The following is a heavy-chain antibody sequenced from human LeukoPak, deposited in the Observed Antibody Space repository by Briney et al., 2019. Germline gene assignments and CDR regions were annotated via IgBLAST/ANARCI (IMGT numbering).Heavy chain of an antibody. D-gene: IGHD2-21*01. CDR2: ITDSGGTT. CDR1: GFSFSSYA. J-gene: IGHJ4*02. Sequence: PGGSLRLSCAASGFSFSSYAMSWVRQAPGKGLEWVSTITDSGGTTFYADSVKGRFTISRDNSKNTVYLQLNSLRAEDTAVYYCAKLWRGGHPRYFDHWGQGTLVTVSS. CDR3: AKLWRGGHPRYFDH. V-gene: IGHV3-23*01.